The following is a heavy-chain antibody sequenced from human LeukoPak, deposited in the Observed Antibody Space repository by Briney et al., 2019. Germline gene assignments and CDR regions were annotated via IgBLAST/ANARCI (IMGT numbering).Heavy chain of an antibody. Sequence: GGSLRLSCAASGFTFSSYTMSWVRQAPGKGLEWVSGISGSGGSTYYADSVKGRVTISRDNLKNTLYLQMNSLRAEDTAVYYCAKTVVSSGWNYLDHWGQGTLVTVSS. CDR1: GFTFSSYT. V-gene: IGHV3-23*01. CDR3: AKTVVSSGWNYLDH. J-gene: IGHJ4*02. CDR2: ISGSGGST. D-gene: IGHD3-22*01.